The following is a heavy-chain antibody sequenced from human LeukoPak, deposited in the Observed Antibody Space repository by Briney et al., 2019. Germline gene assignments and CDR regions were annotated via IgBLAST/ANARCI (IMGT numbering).Heavy chain of an antibody. CDR1: GFTFGNYA. CDR2: ISSSGDST. D-gene: IGHD3-10*01. V-gene: IGHV3-23*01. Sequence: GGSLRLSCATSGFTFGNYAMSWVRQAPGKGLEWVSSISSSGDSTDYADSVKGRVTISRDNAKNTLYLQMNSLRVEDTAVYYCVEDSKGFGLGWGQGTLVTVSS. CDR3: VEDSKGFGLG. J-gene: IGHJ4*02.